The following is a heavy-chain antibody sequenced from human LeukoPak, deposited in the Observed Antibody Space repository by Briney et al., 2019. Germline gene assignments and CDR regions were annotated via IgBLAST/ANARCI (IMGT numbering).Heavy chain of an antibody. CDR1: GFTFSGSA. CDR2: IKQDGSEK. D-gene: IGHD3-3*01. Sequence: EPGGSLRLSCAASGFTFSGSAMHWVRQAPGKGLEWVANIKQDGSEKYYVDSVKGRFTISRDNAKNSLYLQMNSLRAEDTAVYYCARDGYYDFSSGMDVWGQGTTVTVSS. J-gene: IGHJ6*02. CDR3: ARDGYYDFSSGMDV. V-gene: IGHV3-7*01.